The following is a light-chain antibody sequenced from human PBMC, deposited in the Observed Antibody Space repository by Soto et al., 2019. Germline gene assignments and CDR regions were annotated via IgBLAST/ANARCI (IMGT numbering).Light chain of an antibody. J-gene: IGKJ4*01. CDR1: QSISSW. Sequence: DIQMTQSPSTLSASVGDRVTITCRASQSISSWLAWYQQKPGKAPKLLIYKASSLESGVPLRFSGSGSGTEFTLNISSLQPDDFATYYCQQYNSYPLTFGGGTKVEIK. CDR3: QQYNSYPLT. CDR2: KAS. V-gene: IGKV1-5*03.